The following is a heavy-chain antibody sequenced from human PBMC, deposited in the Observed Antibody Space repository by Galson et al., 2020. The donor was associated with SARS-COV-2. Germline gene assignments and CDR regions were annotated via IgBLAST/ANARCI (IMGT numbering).Heavy chain of an antibody. CDR2: ISGHHGKT. D-gene: IGHD3-9*01. J-gene: IGHJ4*02. Sequence: ASVKVSCKASGYTFRSYGISWVRQAPGQGLEWMGWISGHHGKTNYAQKFEDRVTLTTDTSTSTAYLYLRSLRSDDTAMYYCARDGEGFDWLFSSNHPSSDYWGQGTLVTVSS. CDR3: ARDGEGFDWLFSSNHPSSDY. CDR1: GYTFRSYG. V-gene: IGHV1-18*01.